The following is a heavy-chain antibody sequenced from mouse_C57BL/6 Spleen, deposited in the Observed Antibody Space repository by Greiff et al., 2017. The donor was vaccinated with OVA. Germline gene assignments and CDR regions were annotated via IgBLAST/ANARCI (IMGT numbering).Heavy chain of an antibody. J-gene: IGHJ1*03. CDR2: IHPSDSDT. Sequence: QVQLKQPGAELVLPGASVKVSRKPSGYTFTSYRMHWVQQRPGQGLEWIGRIHPSDSDTNYNQKFKGKATLTVDKSASTAYMQLRCLTSDDSAVYDYAIWRGPRHGCFGVWGKVTPVTGSS. CDR1: GYTFTSYR. D-gene: IGHD2-12*01. V-gene: IGHV1-74*01. CDR3: AIWRGPRHGCFGV.